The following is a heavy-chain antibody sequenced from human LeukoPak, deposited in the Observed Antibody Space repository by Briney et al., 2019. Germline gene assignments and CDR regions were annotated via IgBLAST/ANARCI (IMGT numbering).Heavy chain of an antibody. D-gene: IGHD6-13*01. V-gene: IGHV3-30*04. CDR2: ISNDGTTK. CDR3: ASGPGYSSSGSSY. J-gene: IGHJ4*02. CDR1: GFTFSSHV. Sequence: PGRSLRLSCAASGFTFSSHVFYWVRQTPGKGLEWVAFISNDGTTKYYADSVKGRFTISRDNSKNTLYLQMNSLRAEDTAVYYCASGPGYSSSGSSYWGQGTLVTVSS.